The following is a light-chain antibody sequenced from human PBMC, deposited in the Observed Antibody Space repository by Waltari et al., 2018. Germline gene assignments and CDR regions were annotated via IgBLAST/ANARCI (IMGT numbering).Light chain of an antibody. Sequence: DIVMTQSPDSLAVSLGERATTNCKSSQRVLYSSHNKDYLAWYQQKPGQPPKLLIYWASTRESGVPDRFSGSGSGTDFTLTISSLQPDDFATYYCQQYSSFSTFGLGTKV. CDR3: QQYSSFST. CDR2: WAS. J-gene: IGKJ1*01. CDR1: QRVLYSSHNKDY. V-gene: IGKV4-1*01.